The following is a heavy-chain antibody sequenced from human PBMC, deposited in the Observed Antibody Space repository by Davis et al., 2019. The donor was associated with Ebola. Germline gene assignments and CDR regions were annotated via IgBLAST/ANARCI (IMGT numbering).Heavy chain of an antibody. Sequence: PGGSLRLSCAASGFTFSNYWMSWVRQAPGKGLEWVANIKQDESEKYYVDSVKGRFTISRDNAKNSLYLQMNSLRAEDTAVYYCARDPGSSRGYSGYESDYWGQGTLVTVSS. CDR3: ARDPGSSRGYSGYESDY. CDR2: IKQDESEK. CDR1: GFTFSNYW. D-gene: IGHD5-12*01. J-gene: IGHJ4*02. V-gene: IGHV3-7*03.